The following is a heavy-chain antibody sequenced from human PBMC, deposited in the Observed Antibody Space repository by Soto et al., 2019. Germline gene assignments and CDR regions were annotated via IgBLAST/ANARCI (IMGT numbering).Heavy chain of an antibody. CDR3: AKDLLYDSSGSLFDP. D-gene: IGHD3-22*01. Sequence: PGGSLRLSCAASGFTFSSYGMHWVRQAPGKGLEWVAVISYDGSNKYYADSVKGRFTISRDNSKNTLYLQMNSLRAEDTAVYYCAKDLLYDSSGSLFDPWGQGTLVTVS. J-gene: IGHJ5*02. CDR1: GFTFSSYG. CDR2: ISYDGSNK. V-gene: IGHV3-30*18.